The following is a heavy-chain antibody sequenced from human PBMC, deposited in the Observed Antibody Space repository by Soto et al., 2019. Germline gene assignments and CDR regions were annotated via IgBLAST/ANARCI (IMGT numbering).Heavy chain of an antibody. D-gene: IGHD1-26*01. V-gene: IGHV4-39*01. Sequence: SETLSLTCTISGDSISISSYYWAWIRQPPGKGLEWIGSMYYSGSTYNNPSLKSRVTMSVDTPKKQFSLILSSVTAADTAVYYCAAMLIVGATQYYFEYWDEGNLVTVSS. CDR3: AAMLIVGATQYYFEY. CDR2: MYYSGST. J-gene: IGHJ4*01. CDR1: GDSISISSYY.